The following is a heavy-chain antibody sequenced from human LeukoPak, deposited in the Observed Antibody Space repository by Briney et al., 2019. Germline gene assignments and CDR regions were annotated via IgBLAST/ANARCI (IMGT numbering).Heavy chain of an antibody. J-gene: IGHJ4*02. D-gene: IGHD6-6*01. CDR3: ARVRTIAARCLDY. V-gene: IGHV4-34*01. CDR2: INHSGST. CDR1: GGSFSGYY. Sequence: KPSETLSLTCAVYGGSFSGYYWSWIRQPPGKGLEWIGEINHSGSTNYNPSLKSRVTISVDTSKNQFSLKLSSVTAADTAVYYCARVRTIAARCLDYWGQGTLVTVSS.